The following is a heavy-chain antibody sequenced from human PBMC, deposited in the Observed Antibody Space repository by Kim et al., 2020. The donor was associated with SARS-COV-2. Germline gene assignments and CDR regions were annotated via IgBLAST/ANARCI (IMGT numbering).Heavy chain of an antibody. CDR1: GFTFSTYS. J-gene: IGHJ4*02. D-gene: IGHD3-9*01. V-gene: IGHV3-21*01. Sequence: GGSLRLSCATSGFTFSTYSMNWVRQAPGKGLEWVSSISSSSSYIYYADSVKGRFTISRANAKNSLYLQMNGLRAEDTAVYYCARDVHYDILTGYYSIWGQGTLVTVSS. CDR3: ARDVHYDILTGYYSI. CDR2: ISSSSSYI.